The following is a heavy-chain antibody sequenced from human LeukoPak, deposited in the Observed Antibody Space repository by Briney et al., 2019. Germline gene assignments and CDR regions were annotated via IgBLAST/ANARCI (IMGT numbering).Heavy chain of an antibody. CDR3: ARVAPGWYDILTGYFGAVPRNPNWFDP. J-gene: IGHJ5*02. CDR2: INPKVGAP. Sequence: EASVRVSCTASGYTFTGYYMHWVPQAPGQGLEWRVGINPKVGAPNYAQKFQGRVTMTRDTSISTAYMELSRLRSDDTAVYYCARVAPGWYDILTGYFGAVPRNPNWFDPWGQGTLVTVSS. CDR1: GYTFTGYY. V-gene: IGHV1-2*02. D-gene: IGHD3-9*01.